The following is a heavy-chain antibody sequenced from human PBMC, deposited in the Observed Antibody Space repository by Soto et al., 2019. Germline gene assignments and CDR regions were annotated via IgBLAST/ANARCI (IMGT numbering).Heavy chain of an antibody. CDR1: GFTFSSYA. CDR2: ISYDGSNK. D-gene: IGHD5-18*01. V-gene: IGHV3-30-3*01. Sequence: GSPRLSCAASGFTFSSYAMHWVRQAPGKGLEWVAVISYDGSNKYYADSVKGRFTISRDNSKNTLYLQMNSLRAEDTAVYYCARDSSVPPWIQLWNLPGEFDYWGQGTLVTVSS. CDR3: ARDSSVPPWIQLWNLPGEFDY. J-gene: IGHJ4*02.